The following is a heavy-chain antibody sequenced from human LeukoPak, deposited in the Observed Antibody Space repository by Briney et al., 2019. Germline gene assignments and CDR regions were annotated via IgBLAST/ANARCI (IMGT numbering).Heavy chain of an antibody. V-gene: IGHV3-48*01. CDR3: ARAVGAEYSGYYFFY. J-gene: IGHJ4*02. Sequence: GVSLRLSCAASGFTFSSYSMNWVRQAPGKGLEWVSYISSSSSTIYYADSVKGRFTISRDNAKNSLYLQMNSLRAEDTAVYYCARAVGAEYSGYYFFYWGQGTLVTVSS. D-gene: IGHD5-12*01. CDR2: ISSSSSTI. CDR1: GFTFSSYS.